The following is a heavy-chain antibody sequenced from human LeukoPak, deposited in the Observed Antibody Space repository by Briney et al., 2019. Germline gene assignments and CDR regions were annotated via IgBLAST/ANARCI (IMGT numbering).Heavy chain of an antibody. Sequence: ASVKVSCKASGYTFTGYYMHWVRQAPGQGLEWMGWINPNSGGANYAQKFQGRVTMTRDTSISTAYMELSRLRSDDTAVYYCARERTPGSGYGVDYWGQGTVVTVSS. CDR1: GYTFTGYY. J-gene: IGHJ4*02. V-gene: IGHV1-2*02. CDR3: ARERTPGSGYGVDY. CDR2: INPNSGGA. D-gene: IGHD6-25*01.